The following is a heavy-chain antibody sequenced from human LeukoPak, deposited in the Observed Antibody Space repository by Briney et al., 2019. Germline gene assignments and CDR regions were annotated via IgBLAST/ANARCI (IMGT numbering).Heavy chain of an antibody. V-gene: IGHV4-39*01. Sequence: SETLSLTCNVSGAFIISSNYYWAWIRQPPGKGLEWIGNIYSSGSTQYTPSLKSRVTISADMSKNQFFPKLTSATAADTAVYYCTRRTYRADFDYWGQGSLVTVSS. D-gene: IGHD3-16*02. CDR1: GAFIISSNYY. CDR3: TRRTYRADFDY. J-gene: IGHJ4*02. CDR2: IYSSGST.